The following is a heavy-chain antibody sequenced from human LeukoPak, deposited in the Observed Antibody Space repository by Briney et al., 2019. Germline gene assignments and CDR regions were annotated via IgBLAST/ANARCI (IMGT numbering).Heavy chain of an antibody. V-gene: IGHV3-15*01. D-gene: IGHD3-3*01. Sequence: PGGSLRLSCAASGFITFKKAWMSWVRQAPGKGLEWVGRIKAKGDGGTTDYAAPVKGRFTISREDSKNMLYLQMNSLKTEDTAVYYCARDRGEQNYDFWSGGKTSSWAFDIWGQGTMVTVSS. J-gene: IGHJ3*02. CDR2: IKAKGDGGTT. CDR1: GFITFKKAW. CDR3: ARDRGEQNYDFWSGGKTSSWAFDI.